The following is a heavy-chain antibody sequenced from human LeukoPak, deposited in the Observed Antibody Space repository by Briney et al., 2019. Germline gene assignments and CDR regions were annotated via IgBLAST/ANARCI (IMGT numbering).Heavy chain of an antibody. V-gene: IGHV3-7*03. CDR3: ARLIPGVYFDY. D-gene: IGHD7-27*01. CDR2: IKQDGSEK. Sequence: GGSLRLSCAASGFNFQDYWMSWVRQAPGKGLEWVANIKQDGSEKYYVDSVKGRFTISRDNAKNSLYLQMNSLRAEDTAVYYCARLIPGVYFDYWGQGTLVTVSS. CDR1: GFNFQDYW. J-gene: IGHJ4*02.